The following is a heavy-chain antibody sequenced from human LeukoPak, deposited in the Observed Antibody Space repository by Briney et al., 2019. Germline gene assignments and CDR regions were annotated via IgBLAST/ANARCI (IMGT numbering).Heavy chain of an antibody. J-gene: IGHJ4*02. Sequence: SETLSLTCTVSGGSISSSSYYWGWIRQPPGKGLEWIGSIYYSVSTYYNPSLKSRVTISVDTSKNQFSLKLSSVTAADTAVYYCAREGEVVVLDYWGQGTLVTVSS. CDR3: AREGEVVVLDY. CDR2: IYYSVST. V-gene: IGHV4-39*07. D-gene: IGHD3-22*01. CDR1: GGSISSSSYY.